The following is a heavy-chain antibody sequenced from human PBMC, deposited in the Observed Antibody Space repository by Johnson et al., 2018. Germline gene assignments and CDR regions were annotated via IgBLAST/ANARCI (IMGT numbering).Heavy chain of an antibody. CDR3: ARDIGDRAFDI. Sequence: VQLLESGGGVVQPGRSLRLSCAASGFTFSSYGMHWVRQAPGKGLEWVAVISYDGSNKYYADSVKGRFTISRDNYKNTLYLQMNSLRAEDTAVYFSARDIGDRAFDIWGQGTMVTVSS. J-gene: IGHJ3*02. CDR1: GFTFSSYG. D-gene: IGHD3-10*01. CDR2: ISYDGSNK. V-gene: IGHV3-30*03.